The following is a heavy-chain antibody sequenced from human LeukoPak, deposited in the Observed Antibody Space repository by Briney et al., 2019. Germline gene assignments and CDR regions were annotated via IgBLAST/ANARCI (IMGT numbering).Heavy chain of an antibody. Sequence: GGSLRLSCTASGFSLSGYWMSWGRQAPGQGLEWVANIGKDGSWIHYADSVKGRFTISRDNAKNSLSLQMNSLRADDTAIYYCARDLDVYATDYWGQGTLVTVSS. CDR2: IGKDGSWI. V-gene: IGHV3-7*01. CDR3: ARDLDVYATDY. D-gene: IGHD2/OR15-2a*01. J-gene: IGHJ4*02. CDR1: GFSLSGYW.